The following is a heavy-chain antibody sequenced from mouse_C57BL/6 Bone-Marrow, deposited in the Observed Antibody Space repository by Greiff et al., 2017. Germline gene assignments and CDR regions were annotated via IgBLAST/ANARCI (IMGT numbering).Heavy chain of an antibody. CDR2: ISSGSSTI. Sequence: EVKVEESGGGLVKPGGSLKLSCAASGFTFSDYGMHWVRQAPEKGLAWVAYISSGSSTIYYADTVKGRFTISRDNAKNTLFLQMTSLRSEDTAMYYCARNYYGSSRDYWGQGTTLTVSS. J-gene: IGHJ2*01. CDR1: GFTFSDYG. V-gene: IGHV5-17*01. CDR3: ARNYYGSSRDY. D-gene: IGHD1-1*01.